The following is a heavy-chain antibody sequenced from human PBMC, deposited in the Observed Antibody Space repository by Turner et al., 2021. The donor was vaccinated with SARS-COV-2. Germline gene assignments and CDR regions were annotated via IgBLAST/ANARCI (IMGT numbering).Heavy chain of an antibody. CDR3: ARDGCSGAGCYPDYYYGMDV. V-gene: IGHV4-59*01. J-gene: IGHJ6*02. D-gene: IGHD2-15*01. CDR1: GGSLSSYY. CDR2: IYYSGST. Sequence: QVQLQESGPGLVRPSETLPLTRPASGGSLSSYYWSWIRQPPGKGLEWIAYIYYSGSTNYNPSLKSRVTISLDTSKNQFSLKLSSVTAADTAVYYCARDGCSGAGCYPDYYYGMDVWGQGTTVTVSS.